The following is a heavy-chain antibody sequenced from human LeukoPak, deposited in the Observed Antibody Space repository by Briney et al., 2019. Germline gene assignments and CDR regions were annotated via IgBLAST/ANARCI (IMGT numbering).Heavy chain of an antibody. CDR1: GYSISSGYY. CDR2: IYHSGST. V-gene: IGHV4-38-2*02. Sequence: SETLSLTYTVSGYSISSGYYWGWIRQPPGKGLEWIGSIYHSGSTYYNPSLKSRVTISVDTSRNQFSLNLTSVTAADTAMYYCAREQWAYRSYYASSGYHDYWGQGTLVTVSS. J-gene: IGHJ4*02. CDR3: AREQWAYRSYYASSGYHDY. D-gene: IGHD3-22*01.